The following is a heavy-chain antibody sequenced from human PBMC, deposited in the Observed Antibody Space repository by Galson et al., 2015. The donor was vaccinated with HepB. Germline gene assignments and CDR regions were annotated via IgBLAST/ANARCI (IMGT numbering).Heavy chain of an antibody. D-gene: IGHD6-13*01. V-gene: IGHV3-74*01. CDR3: ARSGQQLVSHAFDI. J-gene: IGHJ3*02. CDR1: GFTFSSYW. CDR2: INSDGSST. Sequence: SLRLSCAASGFTFSSYWMHWVRQTPGKGLVWVSRINSDGSSTSYADSVKGRFTISRDNAKNTLYLQMNSLRAEDTAVYYCARSGQQLVSHAFDIWGQGTMVTVSS.